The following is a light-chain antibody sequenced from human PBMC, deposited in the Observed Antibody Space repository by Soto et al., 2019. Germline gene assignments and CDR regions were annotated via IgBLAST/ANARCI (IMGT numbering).Light chain of an antibody. CDR3: QQYNEWPPFT. V-gene: IGKV3-15*01. Sequence: EVVMTQSPATLSVSPGERATLSCRANQSVRSNLAWYQQKPGQAPRLVIYAASPRATGIPDRFSGSVSGTEFTLTISSLQSEDFAVYYCQQYNEWPPFTFGQGTRLE. CDR1: QSVRSN. CDR2: AAS. J-gene: IGKJ5*01.